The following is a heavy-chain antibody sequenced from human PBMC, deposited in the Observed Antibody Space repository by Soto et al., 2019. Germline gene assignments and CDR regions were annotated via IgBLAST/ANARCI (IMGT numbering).Heavy chain of an antibody. J-gene: IGHJ4*02. D-gene: IGHD1-26*01. CDR3: VKDLPEWEQINLSFDY. CDR2: ISSNGGST. Sequence: PGGSLRLSCAASGFTFSSYAIHWVRQAPGRGLEYVSAISSNGGSTYYADSVKGRFTISRDNSKNTLYLQMSSLRAEDTAVYYCVKDLPEWEQINLSFDYWGQGTLVTVSS. CDR1: GFTFSSYA. V-gene: IGHV3-64D*06.